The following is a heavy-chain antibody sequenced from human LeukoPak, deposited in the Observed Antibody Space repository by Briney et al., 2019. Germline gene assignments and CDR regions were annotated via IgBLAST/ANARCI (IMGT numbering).Heavy chain of an antibody. Sequence: NPSETLSLTCTVSGGSVSSTTYYWSWIRQPPGKGLEWIASINYSGSTYYNPSLKSRVTISVDTSENQFSLELSSVTAADTAVYYCARYVVYGSGKYYFDYWGQGTLVTVSS. V-gene: IGHV4-39*01. D-gene: IGHD3-10*01. CDR3: ARYVVYGSGKYYFDY. J-gene: IGHJ4*02. CDR2: INYSGST. CDR1: GGSVSSTTYY.